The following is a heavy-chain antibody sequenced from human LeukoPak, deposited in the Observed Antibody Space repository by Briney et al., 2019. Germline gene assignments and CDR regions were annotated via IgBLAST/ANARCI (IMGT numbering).Heavy chain of an antibody. Sequence: GGSLRLSCAASGFTFSSYGMSWVRQAPGKGLEWVSAISGSGGSTYYADSVKGRFTIPRDNSKNTLYLQMNSLRAEDTAVYYCAKDLYYDILTGPSDYWGQGTLVTVSS. CDR2: ISGSGGST. CDR1: GFTFSSYG. CDR3: AKDLYYDILTGPSDY. D-gene: IGHD3-9*01. J-gene: IGHJ4*02. V-gene: IGHV3-23*01.